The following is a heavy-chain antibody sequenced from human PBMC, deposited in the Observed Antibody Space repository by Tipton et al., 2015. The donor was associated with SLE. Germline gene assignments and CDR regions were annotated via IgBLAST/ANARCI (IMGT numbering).Heavy chain of an antibody. J-gene: IGHJ1*01. CDR1: GFTLSDYY. V-gene: IGHV4-38-2*02. D-gene: IGHD6-13*01. CDR3: ARDRGQQLQRGYFQH. CDR2: IYYSGSI. Sequence: LRLSCAASGFTLSDYYMAWIRQTPGKGLEWIGNIYYSGSIYYNPSLKSRVTISRDTSKNQFSLRLTSVTAADTAVYYCARDRGQQLQRGYFQHWGQGTLVTVSS.